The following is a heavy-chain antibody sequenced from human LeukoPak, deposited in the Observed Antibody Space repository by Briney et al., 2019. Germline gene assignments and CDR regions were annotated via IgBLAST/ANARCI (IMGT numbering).Heavy chain of an antibody. CDR2: ISSSSSYV. D-gene: IGHD2-2*01. Sequence: PGGSLRLSCAASGFTFSSYSMNWVRQAPGKGLEWVPSISSSSSYVYYADSVKGRFTISRDNAKNSLYLQMNSLRAEDTAVYYCARAGSEYQLLWPGGGERNWFDPWGQGTLVTVSS. CDR3: ARAGSEYQLLWPGGGERNWFDP. J-gene: IGHJ5*02. CDR1: GFTFSSYS. V-gene: IGHV3-21*01.